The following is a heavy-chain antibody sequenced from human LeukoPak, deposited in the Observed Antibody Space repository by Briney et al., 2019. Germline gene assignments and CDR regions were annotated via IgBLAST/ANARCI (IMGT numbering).Heavy chain of an antibody. CDR3: ARDLYYYRHLPDH. CDR2: IRYDGSNK. D-gene: IGHD3-10*01. J-gene: IGHJ4*02. CDR1: GFTFSSYG. V-gene: IGHV3-30*02. Sequence: GGSLRLSCAASGFTFSSYGMHWVRQAPGKGLEWVAFIRYDGSNKYYADSVKGRFTISRDNSKNTLYLQMNSLRAEDTAVYYCARDLYYYRHLPDHWGQGTLVTVSS.